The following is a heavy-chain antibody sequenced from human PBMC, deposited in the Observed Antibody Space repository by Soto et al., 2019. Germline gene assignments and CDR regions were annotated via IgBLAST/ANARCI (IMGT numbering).Heavy chain of an antibody. CDR1: GGTFSSYA. CDR2: IIPIFGTA. V-gene: IGHV1-69*13. CDR3: ARDRADTAMVSFRHPLNYYHYGMDV. D-gene: IGHD5-18*01. J-gene: IGHJ6*02. Sequence: SGKVSCKASGGTFSSYAISWVRQSPGQGLEWMGGIIPIFGTANYAQKFQGRVTITADESTSTAYMELSSLRSEDTAVYYCARDRADTAMVSFRHPLNYYHYGMDVWGQGTTVTVSS.